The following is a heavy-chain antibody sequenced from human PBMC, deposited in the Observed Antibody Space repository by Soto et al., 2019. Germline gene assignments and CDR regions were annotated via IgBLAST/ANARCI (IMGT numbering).Heavy chain of an antibody. D-gene: IGHD3-10*01. J-gene: IGHJ3*02. V-gene: IGHV4-31*03. CDR1: GGSISSGGYY. CDR3: ARDVLLWFGELSTQAFDI. Sequence: LSLTCTVSGGSISSGGYYWSWIRQHPGKGLEWIGYIYYSGSTYYNPSLKSRVTISVDTSKNQFSLKLSSVTAADTAVYYCARDVLLWFGELSTQAFDIWGQGTMVTVSS. CDR2: IYYSGST.